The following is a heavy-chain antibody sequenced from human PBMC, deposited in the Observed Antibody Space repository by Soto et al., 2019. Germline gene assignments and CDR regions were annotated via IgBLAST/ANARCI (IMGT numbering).Heavy chain of an antibody. CDR3: AKDRGGNLGSYYGVDY. CDR2: ISGSGGST. V-gene: IGHV3-23*01. J-gene: IGHJ4*02. CDR1: GFTFSSYA. Sequence: PGGSLRLSCAASGFTFSSYAMSWVRQAPGKGLEWVSAISGSGGSTYYADSVKGRFTISGDNSKNTLYLQMNSLRAEDTAVYYCAKDRGGNLGSYYGVDYWGQGTLVTVSS. D-gene: IGHD1-26*01.